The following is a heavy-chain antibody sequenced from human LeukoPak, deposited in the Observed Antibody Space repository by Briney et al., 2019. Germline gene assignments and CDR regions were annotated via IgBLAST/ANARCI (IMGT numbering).Heavy chain of an antibody. V-gene: IGHV1-2*02. Sequence: GASVKVSCKASGYTFTGYYMHWVRPAPGQGLEWMGWINPNSGGTNYAQKFQGRVTMTRDTSISTAYMELSRLRSDDTAVYYCARVRRITIFGVVIIKWAYFDYWGQGTLVTVSS. D-gene: IGHD3-3*01. CDR3: ARVRRITIFGVVIIKWAYFDY. J-gene: IGHJ4*02. CDR1: GYTFTGYY. CDR2: INPNSGGT.